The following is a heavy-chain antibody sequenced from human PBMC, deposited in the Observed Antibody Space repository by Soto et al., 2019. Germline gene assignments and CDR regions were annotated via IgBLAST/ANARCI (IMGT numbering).Heavy chain of an antibody. J-gene: IGHJ4*02. V-gene: IGHV4-31*03. CDR3: ARSYDYIWGSYRYYFDY. CDR2: IYYSGST. Sequence: PSETLSLTCTVSGGSISSGGYYWSWIRQHPGKGLEWIGYIYYSGSTYYNPSLKSRVTISVDTSKNQFSLKLSSVTAADTAVYYCARSYDYIWGSYRYYFDYWGQGTLVTVSS. CDR1: GGSISSGGYY. D-gene: IGHD3-16*02.